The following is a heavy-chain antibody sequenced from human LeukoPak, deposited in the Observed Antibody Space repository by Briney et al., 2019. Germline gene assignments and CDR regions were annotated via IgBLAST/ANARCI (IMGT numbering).Heavy chain of an antibody. J-gene: IGHJ6*03. CDR2: ISSSSSYI. CDR1: GFTFSSYS. V-gene: IGHV3-21*01. CDR3: ARDWRGYSYMDV. Sequence: PGGSLRLSCAASGFTFSSYSMNWVRQAPGKGLEWVSSISSSSSYIYYADSVKGRFTISRDNAKNSLYLQMNSLRAEDTAVYYCARDWRGYSYMDVWGKGTTVTISS. D-gene: IGHD5-18*01.